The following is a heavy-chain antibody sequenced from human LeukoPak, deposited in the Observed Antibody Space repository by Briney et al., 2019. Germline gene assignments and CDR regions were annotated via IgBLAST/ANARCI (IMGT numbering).Heavy chain of an antibody. Sequence: GASVKVSCKASGYTFTSYGISWVRQAPGQGLEWMGIINPSGSRTSYAQKFQGRVTMTRDSSTSTVYMQLSSLRSEDTAVYYCARDQQEVGGGWYSHSYGMDVWGQGTTVTVSS. CDR1: GYTFTSYG. D-gene: IGHD6-19*01. V-gene: IGHV1-46*01. CDR3: ARDQQEVGGGWYSHSYGMDV. CDR2: INPSGSRT. J-gene: IGHJ6*02.